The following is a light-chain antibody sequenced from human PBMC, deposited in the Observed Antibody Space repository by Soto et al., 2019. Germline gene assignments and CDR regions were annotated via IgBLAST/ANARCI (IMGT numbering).Light chain of an antibody. CDR3: QQSYSTPWT. CDR2: KAS. Sequence: DIQMTQSPSSLSASVGDRVTITCRASQSISNYLNWYQQRPGKAPKLLIYKASSLESGVPSRFSGSGSGTDFTLTISSLQPEDFATYYCQQSYSTPWTFGQGTKVDIK. CDR1: QSISNY. V-gene: IGKV1-39*01. J-gene: IGKJ1*01.